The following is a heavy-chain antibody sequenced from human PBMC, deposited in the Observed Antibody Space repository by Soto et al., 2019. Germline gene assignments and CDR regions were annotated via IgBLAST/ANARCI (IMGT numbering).Heavy chain of an antibody. CDR1: GFTFSDYY. J-gene: IGHJ6*02. D-gene: IGHD3-16*01. CDR2: ISSSGSTI. V-gene: IGHV3-11*01. CDR3: AGVRGGADPYYYYGMDV. Sequence: GGSLRLSCAASGFTFSDYYMSWIRQAPGKGLEWVSYISSSGSTIYYADSVKGRFTISRDNAKNSLYLQMNSLRAEDTAVYYCAGVRGGADPYYYYGMDVWGQGTTVTVSS.